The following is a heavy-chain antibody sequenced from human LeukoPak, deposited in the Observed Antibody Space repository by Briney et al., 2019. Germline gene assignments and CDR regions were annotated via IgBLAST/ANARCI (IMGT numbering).Heavy chain of an antibody. J-gene: IGHJ4*02. CDR2: IYGGGNT. V-gene: IGHV3-66*01. CDR3: AKDAAMGYGDYGLV. D-gene: IGHD4-17*01. CDR1: GFTVSSNY. Sequence: GGSLRLSCAVSGFTVSSNYMSWVRQAPGKGLEWVSAIYGGGNTYFADSVKGRFIISRDNSKNTLYLQMNSLRAEDTAVYYCAKDAAMGYGDYGLVWGQGTLVTVSS.